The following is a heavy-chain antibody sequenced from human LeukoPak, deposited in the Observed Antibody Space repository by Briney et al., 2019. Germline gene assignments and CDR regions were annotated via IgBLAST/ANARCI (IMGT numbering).Heavy chain of an antibody. V-gene: IGHV3-30*04. J-gene: IGHJ4*02. CDR3: ARGHPFDY. CDR1: GFTFSSYA. Sequence: GRSLRLSCAASGFTFSSYAMHWVRQAPGKGLEWVAVISYDGSNKYYADSVKGRFTISRDNSKNTLYLHMNSLRAEDTAVYYCARGHPFDYWGQGTLVTVSS. CDR2: ISYDGSNK.